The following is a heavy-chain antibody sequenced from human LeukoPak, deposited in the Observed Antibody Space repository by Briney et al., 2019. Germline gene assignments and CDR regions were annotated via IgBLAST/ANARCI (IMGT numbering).Heavy chain of an antibody. V-gene: IGHV4-59*01. Sequence: PSETLSLTCTVSGGSISSYYWSWIRQPPGKGLEWIGYIYYSGSTNYNPSLKSRVTISVDTSKNQFSLKLSSVTAADTAVYYCARGQAHRYSGSLSDAFDIWGQGTMVTVSS. CDR2: IYYSGST. D-gene: IGHD1-26*01. J-gene: IGHJ3*02. CDR1: GGSISSYY. CDR3: ARGQAHRYSGSLSDAFDI.